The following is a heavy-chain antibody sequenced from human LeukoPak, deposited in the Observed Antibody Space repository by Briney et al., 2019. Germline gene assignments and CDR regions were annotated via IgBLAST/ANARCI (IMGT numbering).Heavy chain of an antibody. D-gene: IGHD3/OR15-3a*01. Sequence: GGSLRLSCAASGFTFSSYWMIWVRQAPGKGLEWVANIKQDGNERYYVDSAKGRFTISRDNAKNSLYLQMNSLGAEDTAVYYCARGPWTARDYFDYWGHGTLVTVSS. CDR1: GFTFSSYW. V-gene: IGHV3-7*03. J-gene: IGHJ4*01. CDR3: ARGPWTARDYFDY. CDR2: IKQDGNER.